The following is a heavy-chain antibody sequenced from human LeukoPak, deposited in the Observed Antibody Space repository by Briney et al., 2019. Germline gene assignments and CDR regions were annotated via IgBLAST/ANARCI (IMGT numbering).Heavy chain of an antibody. V-gene: IGHV4-61*10. J-gene: IGHJ6*03. D-gene: IGHD2-2*01. CDR1: GGSFSSGSLY. Sequence: SETLSLTCTVSGGSFSSGSLYWTWIGQRAGKGLVWVGYIYSSGTTNYNPSLVGRTTISIDSSKNLLSLNLTSVTAADTAVYFCARDPAMSLRRRHYSYMDVWGKGTTVTVSS. CDR3: ARDPAMSLRRRHYSYMDV. CDR2: IYSSGTT.